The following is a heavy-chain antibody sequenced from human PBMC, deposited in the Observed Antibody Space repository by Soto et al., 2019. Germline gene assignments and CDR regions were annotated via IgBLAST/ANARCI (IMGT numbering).Heavy chain of an antibody. V-gene: IGHV3-66*01. J-gene: IGHJ4*02. CDR2: IYSDGYT. CDR1: GFTVGISY. CDR3: ATPQDYDGCLDS. Sequence: GGSLRLSCAASGFTVGISYMTWVRQIPGKGLEWVSIIYSDGYTYYADSVKGRFTISRDTPGNTAYLELNSLISEDTAVYYCATPQDYDGCLDSWGQGTLVTVSS. D-gene: IGHD3-22*01.